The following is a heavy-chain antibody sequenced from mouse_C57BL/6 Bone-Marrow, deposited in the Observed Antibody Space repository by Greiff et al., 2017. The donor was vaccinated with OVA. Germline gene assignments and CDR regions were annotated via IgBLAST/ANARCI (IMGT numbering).Heavy chain of an antibody. D-gene: IGHD2-3*01. V-gene: IGHV1-69*01. J-gene: IGHJ3*01. CDR3: ARDGRLLPAWFAY. CDR2: IDPSDSYT. Sequence: QVQLKQPGAELVMPGASVKLSCKASGYTFTSYWMHWVKQRPGQGLEWIGEIDPSDSYTNYNQKFKGKSTLTVDKSSSTAYMQLSSLTSEDSAVYYCARDGRLLPAWFAYWGQGTLVTVSA. CDR1: GYTFTSYW.